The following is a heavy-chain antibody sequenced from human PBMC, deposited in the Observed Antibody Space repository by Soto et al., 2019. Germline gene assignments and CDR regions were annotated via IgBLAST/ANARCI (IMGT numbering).Heavy chain of an antibody. CDR2: IYHSGST. CDR3: ARDNSGSTWQGGNCFDH. V-gene: IGHV4-59*01. J-gene: IGHJ5*02. CDR1: GVSIRDYY. D-gene: IGHD6-13*01. Sequence: SETLSLTCTVSGVSIRDYYWSWIRQAPGKGLEWIAYIYHSGSTSYNPSLKSRVTISVDTSKNQMYLNLTSVTAADTAVYYCARDNSGSTWQGGNCFDHWGQGTMVTVSS.